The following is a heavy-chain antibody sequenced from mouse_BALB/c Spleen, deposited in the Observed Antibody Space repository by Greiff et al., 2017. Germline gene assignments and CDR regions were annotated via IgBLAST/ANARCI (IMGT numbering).Heavy chain of an antibody. J-gene: IGHJ1*01. D-gene: IGHD4-1*01. CDR2: IRLKSDNYAT. Sequence: EVQGVESGGGLVQPGGSMKLSCVASGFTFSSYWMSWVRQSPEKGLEWVAEIRLKSDNYATHYAESVKGKFTISRDDSKSRLYLQMNSLRAEDTGIYYCTTSGTLRYFDVWGAGTTVTVSS. CDR1: GFTFSSYW. V-gene: IGHV6-6*02. CDR3: TTSGTLRYFDV.